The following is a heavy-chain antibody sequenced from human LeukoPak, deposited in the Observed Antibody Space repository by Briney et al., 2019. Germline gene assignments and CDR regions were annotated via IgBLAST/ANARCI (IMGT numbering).Heavy chain of an antibody. J-gene: IGHJ6*02. CDR3: AKDEEGMGKQQLVYYYYGMDV. V-gene: IGHV3-30*18. Sequence: PGGSLRLSCAASGFTFSSYDMHWVRQAPGKGLEWVAVISYDGSNKYYADSVKGRFTISRDNSKNTLYLQMNSLRAEDTAVYYCAKDEEGMGKQQLVYYYYGMDVWGQGTTVTVSS. CDR1: GFTFSSYD. CDR2: ISYDGSNK. D-gene: IGHD6-13*01.